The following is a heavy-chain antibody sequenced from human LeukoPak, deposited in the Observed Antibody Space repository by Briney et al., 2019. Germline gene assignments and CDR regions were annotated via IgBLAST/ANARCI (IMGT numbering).Heavy chain of an antibody. CDR2: IKSKTDGGTT. Sequence: GGSLRLSCAASGFTFSNAWMSWVRQAPGKGLEWVGRIKSKTDGGTTDYAAPVKGRFTISRDDSKNTLYLQMNSLKTEDTVVYYCTTDEYCSSTSCRYYFDYWGQGTLVTVSS. V-gene: IGHV3-15*01. CDR1: GFTFSNAW. J-gene: IGHJ4*02. CDR3: TTDEYCSSTSCRYYFDY. D-gene: IGHD2-2*01.